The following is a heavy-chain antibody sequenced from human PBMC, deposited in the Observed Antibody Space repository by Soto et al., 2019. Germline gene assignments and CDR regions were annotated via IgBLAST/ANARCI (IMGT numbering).Heavy chain of an antibody. CDR1: GFTFSIYA. J-gene: IGHJ4*02. Sequence: EVQLLESGGGLVQPGGSLRLSCAAAGFTFSIYAMSWVRQAPGKGLEWVSAISGSGGSTYYADPVKGRFTISRDNSKNTLYLQMNSLRADDTAVYYFAKATRGGAATLIRDYWGQGTLVTVSS. CDR3: AKATRGGAATLIRDY. CDR2: ISGSGGST. V-gene: IGHV3-23*01. D-gene: IGHD6-13*01.